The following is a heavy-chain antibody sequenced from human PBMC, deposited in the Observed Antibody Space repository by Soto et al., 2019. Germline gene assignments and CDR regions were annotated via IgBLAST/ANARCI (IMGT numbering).Heavy chain of an antibody. J-gene: IGHJ3*02. CDR3: ASNPLSGHDAFDI. Sequence: ASVKVSCKASGDTFTSCYMHWVRQAPGQGLEWMGIINPSGGSTSYAQKLQGRVTMTRDTSTSTVYMELSSLRSEDTAVYYCASNPLSGHDAFDIWGQGTMVTVSS. V-gene: IGHV1-46*04. D-gene: IGHD6-25*01. CDR2: INPSGGST. CDR1: GDTFTSCY.